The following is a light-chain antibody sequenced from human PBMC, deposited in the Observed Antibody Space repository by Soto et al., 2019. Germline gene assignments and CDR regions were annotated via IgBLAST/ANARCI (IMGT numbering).Light chain of an antibody. J-gene: IGLJ1*01. V-gene: IGLV2-23*01. CDR2: KGT. CDR3: CSSAPESTYV. CDR1: SDDVGAYNS. Sequence: QSALAQPASVSGSPGQSITISCTGTSDDVGAYNSVSWYQQLPHNAPQVILYKGTQRPSGVSSRFSGSTSGNAASLTISGLQADDEADYFCCSSAPESTYVFGTGTKLTVL.